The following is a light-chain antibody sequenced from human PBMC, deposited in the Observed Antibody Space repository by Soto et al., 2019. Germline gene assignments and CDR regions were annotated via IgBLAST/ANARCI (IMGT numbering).Light chain of an antibody. V-gene: IGKV1-5*01. CDR1: QTISDF. J-gene: IGKJ1*01. Sequence: DIQMTQSPSTLSASVGDRVTITCRASQTISDFLAWYQHKPGEAPKLLIAEASRLESGVPSRFSGSGSGTEFTLTISRLQPDDVATYYCLQYSSHSWTFGQGTKVDI. CDR2: EAS. CDR3: LQYSSHSWT.